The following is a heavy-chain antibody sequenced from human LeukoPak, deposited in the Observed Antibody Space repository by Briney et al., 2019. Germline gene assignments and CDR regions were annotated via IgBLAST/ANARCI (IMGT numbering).Heavy chain of an antibody. D-gene: IGHD3-16*01. CDR2: IYPGDSDT. Sequence: GESLKISCKGSGYSFSSYWIAWVRQMPGKGLEWMGIIYPGDSDTRYSPSFHGQVTISADTSISTAYLQWRSLKASDTAMYYCATLRGPDGAFYFAYWGQGTLVTVSS. J-gene: IGHJ4*02. CDR3: ATLRGPDGAFYFAY. V-gene: IGHV5-51*01. CDR1: GYSFSSYW.